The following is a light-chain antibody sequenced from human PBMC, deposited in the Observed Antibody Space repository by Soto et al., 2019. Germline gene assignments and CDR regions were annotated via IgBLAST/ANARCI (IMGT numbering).Light chain of an antibody. CDR3: QQYDNLPLT. J-gene: IGKJ4*01. CDR1: QDISDC. V-gene: IGKV1-33*01. Sequence: DIQMTQSPSARSASVGDRVTITCQASQDISDCLSWFQQKPGEAPKLLIYDTSNVETGVPSRFSGGGSGTDFTFTISSLQPEDIATYYCQQYDNLPLTFGGGTKVDIK. CDR2: DTS.